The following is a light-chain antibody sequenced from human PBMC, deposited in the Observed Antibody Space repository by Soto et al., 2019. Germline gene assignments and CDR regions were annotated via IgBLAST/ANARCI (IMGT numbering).Light chain of an antibody. CDR3: QQYKSYSLT. CDR2: KAS. J-gene: IGKJ4*01. CDR1: QSISAW. V-gene: IGKV1-5*03. Sequence: DIQMTQSPSSLSASVGDRVTIACRASQSISAWLAWYQQKPGKAPRLLIYKASTLEIGVPSRFSGSGSGTEFTLAISSLQADDFATYYCQQYKSYSLTFGGGTRWIS.